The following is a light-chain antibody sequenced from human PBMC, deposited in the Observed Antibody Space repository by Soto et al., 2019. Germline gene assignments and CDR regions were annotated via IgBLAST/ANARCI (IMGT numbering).Light chain of an antibody. CDR3: CSYAGSYYV. J-gene: IGLJ1*01. CDR2: DVS. V-gene: IGLV2-11*01. CDR1: SSDVGGYHY. Sequence: QSVLTQPRSVSVSPGQSVTISCTGTSSDVGGYHYVSWYQQHPGKAPKLMIYDVSKRPSGVPDRFSGSKSGNTASLTISGLQAEDEADYYCCSYAGSYYVFGTGTQLTVL.